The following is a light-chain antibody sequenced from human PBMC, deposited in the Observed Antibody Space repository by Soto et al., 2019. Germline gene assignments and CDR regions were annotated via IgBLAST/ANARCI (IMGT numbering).Light chain of an antibody. Sequence: ILMTQSPATLSLSPGESATLSCRASQSVSVNLAWYQQKPGQPPRLLIYGASTRATGIPARFSGSGSGTEFTLTINSLQSEDFAVYYCQQDNNWPPLTFGGGTKVDIK. V-gene: IGKV3-15*01. J-gene: IGKJ4*01. CDR2: GAS. CDR1: QSVSVN. CDR3: QQDNNWPPLT.